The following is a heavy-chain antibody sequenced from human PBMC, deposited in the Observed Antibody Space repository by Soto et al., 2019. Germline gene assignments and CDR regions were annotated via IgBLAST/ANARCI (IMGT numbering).Heavy chain of an antibody. CDR3: AKDYVAGPTAADYFDY. D-gene: IGHD6-13*01. CDR1: GFTFSSYA. V-gene: IGHV3-23*01. CDR2: ISGSGGST. Sequence: GSLRLSCAASGFTFSSYAMSWVRQAPGKGLEWVSAISGSGGSTYYADSVKGRFTISRDNSKNTLYLQMNSLRAEDTAVYYCAKDYVAGPTAADYFDYWGQGTLVTVSS. J-gene: IGHJ4*02.